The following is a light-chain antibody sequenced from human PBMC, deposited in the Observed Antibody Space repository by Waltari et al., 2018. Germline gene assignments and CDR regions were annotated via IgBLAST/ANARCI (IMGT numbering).Light chain of an antibody. CDR3: ASWDFSLKVWV. V-gene: IGLV1-47*01. J-gene: IGLJ3*02. CDR1: TSTIGSNY. Sequence: QSVLTPPPSASGTPGQTVTISCSGGTSTIGSNYVNWYQQFPGAAPKILFYRTNQRHSGVPVRFSGSKSGTSGFLSISGLRSEDEANYYCASWDFSLKVWVFGGGTRLTVL. CDR2: RTN.